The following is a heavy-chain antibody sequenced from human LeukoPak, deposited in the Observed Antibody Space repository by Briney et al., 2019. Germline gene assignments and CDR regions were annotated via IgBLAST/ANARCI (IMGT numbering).Heavy chain of an antibody. Sequence: SETLSLTCAVYGGSFSGYYWSWIRQPPGKGLEWIGETNHSGSTNYNPSLKSRVTISVDTSKNQFSLKLSSVTAADTAVYYCARENIRNYYYGMDVWGQGTTVTVSS. J-gene: IGHJ6*02. CDR1: GGSFSGYY. CDR3: ARENIRNYYYGMDV. CDR2: TNHSGST. V-gene: IGHV4-34*01. D-gene: IGHD2/OR15-2a*01.